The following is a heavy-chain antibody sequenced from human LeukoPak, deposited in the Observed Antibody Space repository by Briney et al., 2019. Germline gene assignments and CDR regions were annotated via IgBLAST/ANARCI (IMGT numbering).Heavy chain of an antibody. D-gene: IGHD2-21*02. J-gene: IGHJ5*02. Sequence: ASVKVSCKASGYTFTGYYMHWVRQAPGQGLEWMGRINPNSGGTNYAQKFQGRVTMTRDTSISTAYMELSRLRSDDTAVYYCARDPLPGHRPSKNWFDPWGQGTLVTVSS. CDR1: GYTFTGYY. V-gene: IGHV1-2*06. CDR3: ARDPLPGHRPSKNWFDP. CDR2: INPNSGGT.